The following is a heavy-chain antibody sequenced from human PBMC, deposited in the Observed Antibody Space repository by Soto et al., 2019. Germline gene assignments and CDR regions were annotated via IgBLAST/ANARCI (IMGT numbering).Heavy chain of an antibody. CDR2: IYWYDDE. D-gene: IGHD2-2*01. Sequence: QITLKEAGPTLVKPTQTLTLTCTFSGFSLSTTAEGVGWIRQPPGKALEWLALIYWYDDERYSPSLKSWLTITKDTSKNQVVLRMTNVDPVDTATYYWAHGSCSTADCYPNPYLYYWGQGILVTVSS. J-gene: IGHJ4*02. CDR1: GFSLSTTAEG. V-gene: IGHV2-5*01. CDR3: AHGSCSTADCYPNPYLYY.